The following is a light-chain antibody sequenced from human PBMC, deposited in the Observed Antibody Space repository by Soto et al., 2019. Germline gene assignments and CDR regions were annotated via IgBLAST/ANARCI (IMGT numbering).Light chain of an antibody. Sequence: QSALTQPASVSGSPGQSITISCTGTSSDVGAYIFVSWYQQHPGKAPKLMIYDIINRPSGVSNRFSGSKSGNTASLTISGLQAEDEADYYCSSCTSSNTLLYVFGTGTKLTVL. CDR1: SSDVGAYIF. CDR2: DII. CDR3: SSCTSSNTLLYV. J-gene: IGLJ1*01. V-gene: IGLV2-14*03.